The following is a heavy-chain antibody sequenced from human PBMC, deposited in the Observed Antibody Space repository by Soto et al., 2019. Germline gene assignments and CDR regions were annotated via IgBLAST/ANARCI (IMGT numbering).Heavy chain of an antibody. D-gene: IGHD1-1*01. J-gene: IGHJ4*02. Sequence: QVHLVQSGAEVKKPGASVKVSCKGSGYAFTTYGITWVRQAPGQGLEWMGWISAHSGNTNYAQKLQGRVTVTRDTSTSTAYRELRSLRSDDTAVYYCARGRYGDYWGRGALVTVSS. V-gene: IGHV1-18*01. CDR3: ARGRYGDY. CDR2: ISAHSGNT. CDR1: GYAFTTYG.